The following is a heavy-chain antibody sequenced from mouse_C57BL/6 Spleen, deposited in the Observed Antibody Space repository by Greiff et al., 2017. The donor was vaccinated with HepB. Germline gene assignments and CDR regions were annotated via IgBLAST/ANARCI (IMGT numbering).Heavy chain of an antibody. J-gene: IGHJ4*01. CDR3: ARDHYSNYAMDY. D-gene: IGHD2-5*01. CDR2: IYPRSGNT. Sequence: QVQLKESGAELARPGASVKLSCKASGYTFTSYGISWVKQRTGQGLEWIGEIYPRSGNTYYNEKFKGKATLTADKSSSTAYMELRSLTSEDSAVYFCARDHYSNYAMDYWGQGTSVTVSS. V-gene: IGHV1-81*01. CDR1: GYTFTSYG.